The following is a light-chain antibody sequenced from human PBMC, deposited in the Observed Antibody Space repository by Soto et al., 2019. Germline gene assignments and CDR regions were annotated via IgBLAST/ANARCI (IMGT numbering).Light chain of an antibody. CDR2: DAS. Sequence: DIHLTQSPSTLSASVGDRFTITCRASQSVSIWVAWYRQKPGKAPEVLVWDASSLQRGVPSRFSGSGSGTEFTRTSSSLQPDDFATYYCQQYNSYSWTFGQGTKVDIK. CDR1: QSVSIW. V-gene: IGKV1-5*01. J-gene: IGKJ1*01. CDR3: QQYNSYSWT.